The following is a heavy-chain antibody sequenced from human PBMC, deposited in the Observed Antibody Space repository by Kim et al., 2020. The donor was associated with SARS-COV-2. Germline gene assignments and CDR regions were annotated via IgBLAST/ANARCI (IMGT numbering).Heavy chain of an antibody. CDR3: ARHRGNWFDP. CDR2: GGT. V-gene: IGHV4-59*08. D-gene: IGHD3-10*01. J-gene: IGHJ5*02. Sequence: GGTNYNSSLNSRLTISVDTSKNQFSLKLTSVTAADTAVYFCARHRGNWFDPWGQGILVTVSS.